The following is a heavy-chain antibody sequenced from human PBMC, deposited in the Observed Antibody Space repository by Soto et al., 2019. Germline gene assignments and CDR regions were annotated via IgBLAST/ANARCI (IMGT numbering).Heavy chain of an antibody. D-gene: IGHD3-9*01. CDR3: ARGDILTGYLGVY. V-gene: IGHV1-69*02. CDR2: IIPILGIA. Sequence: QVQLVQSGAEVKKPGSSVKVSCKASGGTFSSYTISWVRQAPGQGLEWMGRIIPILGIANYAQKFQGRVTITADKSTSTAYMELSSLRSEDTAVYYGARGDILTGYLGVYWGQGTLVTVSS. J-gene: IGHJ4*02. CDR1: GGTFSSYT.